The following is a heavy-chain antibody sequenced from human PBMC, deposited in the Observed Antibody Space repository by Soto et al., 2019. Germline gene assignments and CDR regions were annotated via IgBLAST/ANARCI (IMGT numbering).Heavy chain of an antibody. CDR2: ISGSGGST. Sequence: GGSLRLSCAASGFTFTTYALSWVRQAPGKGLEWVSAISGSGGSTYYADSVKGRFTVSRDNSKNTLYLQMNSLRVEDTALYYCAKNWDTTFSSSSHWGQGTLVTVSS. CDR1: GFTFTTYA. J-gene: IGHJ4*02. CDR3: AKNWDTTFSSSSH. D-gene: IGHD6-6*01. V-gene: IGHV3-23*01.